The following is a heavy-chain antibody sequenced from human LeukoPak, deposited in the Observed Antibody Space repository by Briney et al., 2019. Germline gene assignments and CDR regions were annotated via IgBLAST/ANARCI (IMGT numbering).Heavy chain of an antibody. CDR2: IWYDGYNE. V-gene: IGHV3-33*01. CDR1: GFTFNTYG. Sequence: PGRSLRLSCAASGFTFNTYGMHWVRQAPGKGLEWVAVIWYDGYNEFYADSVKGRFTISRDNSKNTPYLQMDSLRAEDTAIYYCARPSYYGSESQLYYFGYWGQGTLVTVSS. J-gene: IGHJ4*02. D-gene: IGHD3-10*01. CDR3: ARPSYYGSESQLYYFGY.